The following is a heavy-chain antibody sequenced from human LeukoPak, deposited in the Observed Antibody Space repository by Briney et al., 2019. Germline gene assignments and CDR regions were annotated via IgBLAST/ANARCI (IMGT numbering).Heavy chain of an antibody. J-gene: IGHJ4*02. Sequence: ASVKVSCKASGYTFTSYAMHWVRQAPGQRLEWMGWINAGNGNTKYSQKFQGRVTITRDTSASTAYMELSSLRSEDTAVYYCARIDQKIGVAATYFDYWGQGTLVTVSS. CDR3: ARIDQKIGVAATYFDY. CDR1: GYTFTSYA. D-gene: IGHD2-15*01. CDR2: INAGNGNT. V-gene: IGHV1-3*01.